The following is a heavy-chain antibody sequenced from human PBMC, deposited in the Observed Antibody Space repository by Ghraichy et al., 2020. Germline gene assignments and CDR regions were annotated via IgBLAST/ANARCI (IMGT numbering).Heavy chain of an antibody. D-gene: IGHD2-21*01. CDR1: GYTFTSYY. Sequence: GESLNISCKASGYTFTSYYLHWVRQAPGQGLEWMGMIDPRSASTIYAQTLRGRVTMTRDTSTSTVYMELSSLTSDDTAVYYCARIASLTVWGHGTLVTVSS. CDR2: IDPRSAST. J-gene: IGHJ3*01. CDR3: ARIASLTV. V-gene: IGHV1-46*04.